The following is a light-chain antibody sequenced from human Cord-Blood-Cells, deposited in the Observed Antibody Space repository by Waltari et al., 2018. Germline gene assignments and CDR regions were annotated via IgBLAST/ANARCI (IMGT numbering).Light chain of an antibody. CDR2: LNSDGSH. V-gene: IGLV4-69*01. CDR1: SGHSSYA. Sequence: QLVLTQSPSASASLRASVNLTCPLSSGHSSYAIAWHHQQPEKGPRYLMKLNSDGSHSKGDGIPDRVSGYSSGAERYLTISSLQSEDEAEYYCQTWGTGIWVFGGGTKLTVL. J-gene: IGLJ3*02. CDR3: QTWGTGIWV.